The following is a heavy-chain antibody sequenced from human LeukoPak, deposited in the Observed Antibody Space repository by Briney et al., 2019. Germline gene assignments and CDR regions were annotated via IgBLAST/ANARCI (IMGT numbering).Heavy chain of an antibody. Sequence: GESLQISSKGSANSFTNYWIGWVRQMPGKGLEWMGIIYPGDSDTRYSASFQGQVTISADKSISTAYLQWSSLKASDTAMYYCARLRRGAAADVWGQATTVTVSS. D-gene: IGHD6-13*01. V-gene: IGHV5-51*01. CDR2: IYPGDSDT. CDR1: ANSFTNYW. J-gene: IGHJ6*02. CDR3: ARLRRGAAADV.